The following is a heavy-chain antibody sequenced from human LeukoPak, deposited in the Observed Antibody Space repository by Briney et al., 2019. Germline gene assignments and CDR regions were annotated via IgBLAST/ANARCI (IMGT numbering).Heavy chain of an antibody. J-gene: IGHJ6*02. D-gene: IGHD6-6*01. CDR1: GFTFSSYA. CDR3: ARDIAARQYYYYGMDV. CDR2: ISYDGSNK. V-gene: IGHV3-30-3*01. Sequence: GGSLRLSCAASGFTFSSYAMHWVRQAPGKGLEWVAVISYDGSNKYHADSVKGRFTISRDNSKNTLYLQMNSLRAEDTAVYYCARDIAARQYYYYGMDVWGQGTTVTVSS.